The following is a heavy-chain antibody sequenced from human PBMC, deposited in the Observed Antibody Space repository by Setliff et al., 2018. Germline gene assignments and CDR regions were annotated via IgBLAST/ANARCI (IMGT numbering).Heavy chain of an antibody. CDR3: VGVSYLY. V-gene: IGHV4-38-2*02. Sequence: SETLSLTCTVSGYSISSGYYWGWIRQPPGKGLEWIGSIYHSGSTYYNPSLKSRVTISVDTSKNQFSLKLSSVTAADTAVYYCVGVSYLYWGQGTLVTVSS. CDR1: GYSISSGYY. CDR2: IYHSGST. D-gene: IGHD3-16*02. J-gene: IGHJ4*02.